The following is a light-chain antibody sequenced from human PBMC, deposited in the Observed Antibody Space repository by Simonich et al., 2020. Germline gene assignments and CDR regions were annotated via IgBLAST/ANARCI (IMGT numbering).Light chain of an antibody. CDR3: PQYYSTPWT. V-gene: IGKV4-1*01. Sequence: DIVMTQSPDSLAVSLGERATINCKSSQSVLYSSNNKNYLAWYQQKPGQPPTLLIYWASTRESGVPDRFSGSGSGTDFTLTISSLQAEDVAVYYCPQYYSTPWTFGQGTKVEIK. J-gene: IGKJ1*01. CDR1: QSVLYSSNNKNY. CDR2: WAS.